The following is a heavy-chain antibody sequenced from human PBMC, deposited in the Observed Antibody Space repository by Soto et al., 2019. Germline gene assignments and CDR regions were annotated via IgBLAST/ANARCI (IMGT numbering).Heavy chain of an antibody. CDR2: INPNSGGT. CDR1: GYTFTGYY. D-gene: IGHD1-1*01. CDR3: ARDKPPLTTPYSYSNGMDV. Sequence: ASVKVSCKASGYTFTGYYMHWVRQAPGQGLEWMGWINPNSGGTNYAQKFQGRVTMTRDTSISTAYMELSRLRSDDTAVYYCARDKPPLTTPYSYSNGMDVWGQGITGTGSS. V-gene: IGHV1-2*02. J-gene: IGHJ6*02.